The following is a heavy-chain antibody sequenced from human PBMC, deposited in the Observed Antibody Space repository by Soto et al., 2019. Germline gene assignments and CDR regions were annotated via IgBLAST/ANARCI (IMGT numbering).Heavy chain of an antibody. V-gene: IGHV4-31*03. Sequence: QVQLQESGPGLVKPSQTLSLTCTVSGGSISSSGSYWTWIRQHPGKGLEWIGYISYSGSTVYNPSLDSRVTISVDTSKNQFSLNLSSVTAADTAVYYCARAAANIDYWGQGTLVTVSS. D-gene: IGHD2-2*01. CDR2: ISYSGST. CDR1: GGSISSSGSY. J-gene: IGHJ4*02. CDR3: ARAAANIDY.